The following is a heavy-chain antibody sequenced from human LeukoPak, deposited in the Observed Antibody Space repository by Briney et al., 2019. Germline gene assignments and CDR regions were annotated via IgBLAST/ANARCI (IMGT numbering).Heavy chain of an antibody. CDR1: GFTFSSYG. CDR2: IRYDGSNK. D-gene: IGHD2-21*01. J-gene: IGHJ4*02. V-gene: IGHV3-30*02. CDR3: AKELLAYCGGDCYDLDY. Sequence: PGGSLRLSCAASGFTFSSYGMHWVRQAPGKGLEWVAFIRYDGSNKYYADSVKGRFTISRDNSKNTLYLQMNSLRAEDTAVYYCAKELLAYCGGDCYDLDYWGQGTLATVSS.